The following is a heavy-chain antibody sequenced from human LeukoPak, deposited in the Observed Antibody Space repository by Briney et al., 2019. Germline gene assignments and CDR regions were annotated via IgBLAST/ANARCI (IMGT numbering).Heavy chain of an antibody. J-gene: IGHJ4*02. Sequence: GGSLRLSCAASGFTFSSYGMNWVRQAPGKGLVWVSRIASDGSSTTYADSVKGRFSISRDNAKNTLYLQMNSLRVEDTAVYYCARGRSHGNDYWDQGTLVTVSS. CDR2: IASDGSST. V-gene: IGHV3-74*01. D-gene: IGHD4-23*01. CDR1: GFTFSSYG. CDR3: ARGRSHGNDY.